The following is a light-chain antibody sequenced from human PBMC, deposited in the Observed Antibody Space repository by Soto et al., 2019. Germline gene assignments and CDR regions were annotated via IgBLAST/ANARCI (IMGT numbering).Light chain of an antibody. Sequence: QSVLTQPPSASGTPGQRVTISCSGSSSNIGSNTVNWFQQLPGTAPKLLIDSNNQRPSGVPDRFPGSKSGTSASLAISGLQSEDEADYYCAAWDDGLNGLYVFGTGTKV. CDR1: SSNIGSNT. J-gene: IGLJ1*01. CDR3: AAWDDGLNGLYV. V-gene: IGLV1-44*01. CDR2: SNN.